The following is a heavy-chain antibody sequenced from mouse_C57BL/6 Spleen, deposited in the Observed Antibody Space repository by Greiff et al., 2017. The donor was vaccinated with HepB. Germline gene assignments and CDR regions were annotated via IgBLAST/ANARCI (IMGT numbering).Heavy chain of an antibody. CDR3: IREGDITTVVATDYAMDY. CDR1: GYTFTDYE. J-gene: IGHJ4*01. Sequence: QVQLQQSGAELVRPGASVTLSCKASGYTFTDYEMHWVKQTPVHGLEWIGAIDPETGGTAYNQKFKGKAILTADKSSSTAYMELRSLTSEDSAVYYCIREGDITTVVATDYAMDYWGQGTSVTVSS. D-gene: IGHD1-1*01. V-gene: IGHV1-15*01. CDR2: IDPETGGT.